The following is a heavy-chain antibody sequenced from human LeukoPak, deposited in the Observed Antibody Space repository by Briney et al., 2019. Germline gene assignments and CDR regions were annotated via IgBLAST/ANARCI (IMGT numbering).Heavy chain of an antibody. CDR3: ARYEWLRSFFDY. CDR1: GFTFSSYE. D-gene: IGHD5-12*01. CDR2: ISSSGSTI. J-gene: IGHJ4*02. Sequence: GGSLRLSCAASGFTFSSYEMNWVRQAPGKGLEWVSYISSSGSTIYYADSVKGRFTISRDNAKNSLYLQMNSLRAEDTAVYYCARYEWLRSFFDYWGQGTLVTVSS. V-gene: IGHV3-48*03.